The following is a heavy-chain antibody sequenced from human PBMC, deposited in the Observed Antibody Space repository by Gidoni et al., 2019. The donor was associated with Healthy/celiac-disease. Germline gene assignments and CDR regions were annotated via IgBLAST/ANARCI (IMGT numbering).Heavy chain of an antibody. CDR1: GFTFSSYA. J-gene: IGHJ4*02. Sequence: EVQLLESGGGLVQPGGSLILSCAASGFTFSSYAMSWVRQAPGKGLEWVSAICGSGGSTYYADSVKGRFTISRDNSKNTLYLQMNSLRAEDTAVYYCAKDETSMVRGPSPYWGQGTLVTVSS. V-gene: IGHV3-23*01. CDR3: AKDETSMVRGPSPY. CDR2: ICGSGGST. D-gene: IGHD3-10*01.